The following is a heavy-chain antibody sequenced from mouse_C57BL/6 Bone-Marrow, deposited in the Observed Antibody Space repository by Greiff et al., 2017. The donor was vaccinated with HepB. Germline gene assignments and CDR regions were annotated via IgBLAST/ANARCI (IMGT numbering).Heavy chain of an antibody. V-gene: IGHV1-81*01. D-gene: IGHD4-1*01. CDR2: IYPRSGNT. J-gene: IGHJ2*01. Sequence: LEESGAELARPGASVKLSCKASGYTFTSYGISWVKQRTGQGLEWIGEIYPRSGNTYYNEKFKGKATLTADKSSSTAYMELRSLTSEDSAVYFCASPNWVFDYWGQGTTLTVSS. CDR1: GYTFTSYG. CDR3: ASPNWVFDY.